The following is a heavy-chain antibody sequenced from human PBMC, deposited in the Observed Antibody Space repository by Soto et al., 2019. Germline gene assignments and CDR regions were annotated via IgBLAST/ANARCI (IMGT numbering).Heavy chain of an antibody. CDR1: GFTFSSYN. V-gene: IGHV3-30-3*01. J-gene: IGHJ4*02. CDR2: ISFDGANK. Sequence: QVQLVESGGGVVPPGGSLRVSCVASGFTFSSYNMHWVRQAPGEGLEWVAVISFDGANKFYADSVKGRFTISRDISRDTLYLQMSSLRDEDTAIYYCARDGYNRGGFDYWGQATLVTVSS. D-gene: IGHD3-10*01. CDR3: ARDGYNRGGFDY.